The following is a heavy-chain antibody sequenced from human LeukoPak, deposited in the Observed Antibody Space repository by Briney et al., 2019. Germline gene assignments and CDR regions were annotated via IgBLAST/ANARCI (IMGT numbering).Heavy chain of an antibody. CDR2: IYLDDDK. CDR1: GFSLSTRGVG. CDR3: AHSPELLIAAFFDY. Sequence: SGPTLVKPPQTLTLTGTFSGFSLSTRGVGVGWIRQPPGKALEWLALIYLDDDKRYSPSLKSRLTITKDTSKNQVVLTMTNMDPVDTATYYCAHSPELLIAAFFDYWGQGTLVTVSS. V-gene: IGHV2-5*02. J-gene: IGHJ4*02. D-gene: IGHD6-13*01.